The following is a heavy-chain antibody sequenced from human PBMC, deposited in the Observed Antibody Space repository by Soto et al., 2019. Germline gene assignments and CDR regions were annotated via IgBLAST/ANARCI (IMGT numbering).Heavy chain of an antibody. J-gene: IGHJ4*02. CDR3: ARRHVSSIHFLRFDD. CDR1: GGTFDNYV. CDR2: IIPSSETT. Sequence: VKVSCKASGGTFDNYVLNWVRQAPGQGLEWVGGIIPSSETTNYAQKFQGRLTLIADANIVYMELSSLRSDDTAIYYCARRHVSSIHFLRFDDWGQGTLVTVSS. D-gene: IGHD3-3*02. V-gene: IGHV1-69*13.